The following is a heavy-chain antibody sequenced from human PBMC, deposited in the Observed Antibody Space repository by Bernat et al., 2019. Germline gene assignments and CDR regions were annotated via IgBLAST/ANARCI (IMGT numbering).Heavy chain of an antibody. CDR3: VRVPRREDY. Sequence: EVQLVESGGGLVPPGGFLRLSCVVSGFTFSNTWMNWVRQAPGKGLEWVSYINLDGSEKNYVDSVRGRFTISRDNAKNSLYLEMNNLRAEDTAVYYCVRVPRREDYWGQGALVTVSA. V-gene: IGHV3-7*03. CDR1: GFTFSNTW. J-gene: IGHJ4*02. CDR2: INLDGSEK.